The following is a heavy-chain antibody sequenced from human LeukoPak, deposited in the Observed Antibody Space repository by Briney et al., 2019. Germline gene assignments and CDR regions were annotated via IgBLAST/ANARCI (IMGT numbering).Heavy chain of an antibody. CDR3: ASGKDDYGDRNEH. D-gene: IGHD4-17*01. CDR1: GGSIRSYY. V-gene: IGHV4-59*12. Sequence: SETLSLICTVSGGSIRSYYWSWIRQPPGKGLEWIGYIYYSGSTNYNPSLKSRVTISVDTSKNQFSLKLSSVTAADTAVYYCASGKDDYGDRNEHWGQGTLVTVSS. CDR2: IYYSGST. J-gene: IGHJ4*02.